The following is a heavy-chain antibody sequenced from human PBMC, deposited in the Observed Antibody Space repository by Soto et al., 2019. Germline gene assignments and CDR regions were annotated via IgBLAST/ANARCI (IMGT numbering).Heavy chain of an antibody. CDR1: GFTFSSHA. V-gene: IGHV3-30-3*01. CDR3: ARADEGGSDCDLGY. J-gene: IGHJ4*02. Sequence: QVQLVESGGGVVQPGRSLRLSCAVSGFTFSSHAMHWVRQAPGKGLEWVALISSDGSNKYYADSVKGRFTTSRDNSKNMMYLQMNSLRVEDTAVYYCARADEGGSDCDLGYWGQGALVTVSS. CDR2: ISSDGSNK. D-gene: IGHD1-26*01.